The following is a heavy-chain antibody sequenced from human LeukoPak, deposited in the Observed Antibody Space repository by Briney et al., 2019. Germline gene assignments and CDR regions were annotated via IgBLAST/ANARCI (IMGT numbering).Heavy chain of an antibody. CDR3: ARDSSSSFDY. D-gene: IGHD6-6*01. CDR2: IWHDGSNK. CDR1: GFTLSSYG. Sequence: GGSLRLSCTASGFTLSSYGMHWVRQAPGKGLEWVTVIWHDGSNKYYADSVKGRFTISRDNSKNTLYLQMNSLRAEDTAVYYCARDSSSSFDYWGQGTLVTVSS. V-gene: IGHV3-33*01. J-gene: IGHJ4*02.